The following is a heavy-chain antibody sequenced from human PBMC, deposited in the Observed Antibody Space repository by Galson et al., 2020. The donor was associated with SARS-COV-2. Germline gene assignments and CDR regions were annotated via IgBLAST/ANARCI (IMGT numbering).Heavy chain of an antibody. CDR1: GYTLTELS. CDR3: ATRPVVPAAIGTNWFDP. V-gene: IGHV1-24*01. J-gene: IGHJ5*02. Sequence: GESLKISCKVSGYTLTELSMHWVRQAPGKGLEWMGGFDPEDGETIYAQKFQGRVTMTEDTSTDTAYMELSSLRSEDTAVYYCATRPVVPAAIGTNWFDPWGQGTLVTVSS. D-gene: IGHD2-2*02. CDR2: FDPEDGET.